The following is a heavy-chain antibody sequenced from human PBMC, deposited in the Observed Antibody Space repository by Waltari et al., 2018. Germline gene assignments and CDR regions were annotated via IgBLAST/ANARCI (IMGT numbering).Heavy chain of an antibody. Sequence: QVHLQQWGAGLLRPSETLSLICAVYGGSLRGYYWGWIRQPPGKGLEWIGELNHSPKSNYNPSVRSRVHISIDTSQNQFSLRLTAVTAADTGVYYCVRLEDCTGPGGICYSGAPFAVDVWGQGTTVTVPS. D-gene: IGHD2-8*02. J-gene: IGHJ6*02. V-gene: IGHV4-34*01. CDR3: VRLEDCTGPGGICYSGAPFAVDV. CDR2: LNHSPKS. CDR1: GGSLRGYY.